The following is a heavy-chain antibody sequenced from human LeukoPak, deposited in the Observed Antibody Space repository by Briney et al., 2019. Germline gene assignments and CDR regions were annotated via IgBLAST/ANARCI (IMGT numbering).Heavy chain of an antibody. V-gene: IGHV3-23*01. D-gene: IGHD3-9*01. Sequence: GGSLRLSCATSGFTFSSYAMSWVRQAPGKGLEWVSGISVSGGSTYYADSVKGRFTISRDNARNSLYLQMNTLRAEDTAVYYCVRANDNYYYYYMDVWGKGTTVTIS. CDR3: VRANDNYYYYYMDV. CDR1: GFTFSSYA. CDR2: ISVSGGST. J-gene: IGHJ6*03.